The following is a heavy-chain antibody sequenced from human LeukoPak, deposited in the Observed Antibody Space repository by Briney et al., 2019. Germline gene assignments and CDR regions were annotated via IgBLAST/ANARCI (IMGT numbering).Heavy chain of an antibody. J-gene: IGHJ3*01. D-gene: IGHD2-21*02. CDR2: ICSGGTT. CDR3: ARAGAVVVTVTSDAFDV. V-gene: IGHV3-53*01. Sequence: GGSLRLSCAASGFTVSTNYMSWVRQAPGKGLQWVSVICSGGTTFYADSVKGRFTISRDNSRNTVYLQMNSLRVDDTAVYYCARAGAVVVTVTSDAFDVWGQGTMVTVSS. CDR1: GFTVSTNY.